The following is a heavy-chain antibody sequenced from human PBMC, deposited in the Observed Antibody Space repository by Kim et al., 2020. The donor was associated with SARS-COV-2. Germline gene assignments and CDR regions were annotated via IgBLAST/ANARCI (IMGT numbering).Heavy chain of an antibody. J-gene: IGHJ4*02. CDR2: IHSGDSRT. D-gene: IGHD3-3*01. V-gene: IGHV3-23*03. Sequence: GGSLRLSCAASGFTFNNYGIYWVRQTPGKGLEWVSLIHSGDSRTFYTDSVKGRFTVSRDDSKNTTYLQMNNLRVEDTAVYYCAKARSENSNRFDYWGQGTLVTVSS. CDR1: GFTFNNYG. CDR3: AKARSENSNRFDY.